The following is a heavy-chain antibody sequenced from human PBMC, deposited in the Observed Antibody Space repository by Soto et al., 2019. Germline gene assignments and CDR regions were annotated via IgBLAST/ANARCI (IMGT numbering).Heavy chain of an antibody. CDR2: IKSEIKGGTA. D-gene: IGHD2-2*01. J-gene: IGHJ4*02. CDR1: GFTFYNAW. CDR3: TTEPLGYCSGPTCYDYFEY. V-gene: IGHV3-15*01. Sequence: GGSLRLSCTTFGFTFYNAWMSWVRQAPGKGLEWVGRIKSEIKGGTADYAAPVKDRFTISRDDSGNTLYLQMNSLKIEDTAVYYCTTEPLGYCSGPTCYDYFEYWGQGALVTVSS.